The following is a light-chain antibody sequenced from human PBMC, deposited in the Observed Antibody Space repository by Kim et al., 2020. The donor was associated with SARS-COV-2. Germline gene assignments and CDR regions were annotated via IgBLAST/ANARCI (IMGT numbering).Light chain of an antibody. CDR3: HQYGTSPYT. V-gene: IGKV3-20*01. Sequence: EIVLTQSPGTLSLSPGERATLPCRASQSVSSNFLAWFQQKPGQAPRLLIYGASNRATGIPDRFSGSGSGTDFTLTISRLEPEDFVVYFCHQYGTSPYTFGQGTKLEI. CDR1: QSVSSNF. CDR2: GAS. J-gene: IGKJ2*01.